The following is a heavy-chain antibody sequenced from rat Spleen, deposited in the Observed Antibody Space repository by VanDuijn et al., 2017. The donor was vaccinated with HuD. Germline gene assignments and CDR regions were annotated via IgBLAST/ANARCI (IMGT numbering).Heavy chain of an antibody. CDR3: ARRYSGDGYYWYFDF. V-gene: IGHV5S14*01. CDR2: ISTGGGNT. J-gene: IGHJ1*01. CDR1: GFTFSNYG. Sequence: EVQLVESGGGLVQPGRSLKLSCAASGFTFSNYGMAWVRQTPTKGLEWVASISTGGGNTYYRDSVKGRFTISRDNAKNTQYLQMDSLRSEDTATYYCARRYSGDGYYWYFDFWGPGTMVTVSS. D-gene: IGHD1-1*01.